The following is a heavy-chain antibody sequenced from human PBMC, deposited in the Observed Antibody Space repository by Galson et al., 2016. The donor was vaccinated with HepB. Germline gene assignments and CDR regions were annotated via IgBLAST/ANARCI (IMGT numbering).Heavy chain of an antibody. CDR2: INPNSGGT. D-gene: IGHD3-3*01. CDR3: ARSSFGVSNP. J-gene: IGHJ5*02. Sequence: CKASGYTFTGYYMHWVRQAPGQGLEWMGWINPNSGGTNYAQKFQGRVSMTRDTSISTAYMELRSLRSDDTAMYYCARSSFGVSNPWGQGTLVTVSS. CDR1: GYTFTGYY. V-gene: IGHV1-2*02.